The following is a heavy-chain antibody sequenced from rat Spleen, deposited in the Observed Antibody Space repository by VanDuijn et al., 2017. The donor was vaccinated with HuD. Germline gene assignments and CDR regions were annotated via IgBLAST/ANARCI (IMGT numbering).Heavy chain of an antibody. CDR2: ISPSGGST. CDR1: GFTFSDYY. D-gene: IGHD3-8*01. V-gene: IGHV5S23*01. J-gene: IGHJ2*01. Sequence: EVQLVGSGGGLVQPGRSLKLSCAASGFTFSDYYMAWVRQAPTKGLEWVASISPSGGSTYYRDSVKGRFTISRDNAENIVYLQMNSLRCEDTATYYCAKGTPLRDWGQGVMVTVSS. CDR3: AKGTPLRD.